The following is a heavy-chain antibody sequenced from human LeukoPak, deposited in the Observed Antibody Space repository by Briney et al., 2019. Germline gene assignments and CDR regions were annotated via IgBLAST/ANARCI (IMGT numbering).Heavy chain of an antibody. CDR3: AKNSGNSKQGAFDI. CDR1: GFTFRSYA. D-gene: IGHD1-26*01. V-gene: IGHV3-23*01. J-gene: IGHJ3*02. Sequence: HSGGSLRLSCTASGFTFRSYAMTWVRQAPGKGLEWVSVISPSGGSTYSADSVKGRFTISRDNSKNTLYLQMNSLRAEDTALYYCAKNSGNSKQGAFDIWGQGTMVTVSS. CDR2: ISPSGGST.